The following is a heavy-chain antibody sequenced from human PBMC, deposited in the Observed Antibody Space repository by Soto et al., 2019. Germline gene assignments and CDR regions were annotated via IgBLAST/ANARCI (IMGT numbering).Heavy chain of an antibody. V-gene: IGHV5-51*01. J-gene: IGHJ3*02. CDR1: GYSFTSYW. D-gene: IGHD2-15*01. Sequence: GESLKISCKGSGYSFTSYWIGWVRQMPGKGLEWMGIIYPGDSDTRYSPSFQGQVTISADKSISTAYLQWSSLKASGTAMYYCARNLDCSGGSCYWSDYDGGAFDIWGQGTMVTVSS. CDR2: IYPGDSDT. CDR3: ARNLDCSGGSCYWSDYDGGAFDI.